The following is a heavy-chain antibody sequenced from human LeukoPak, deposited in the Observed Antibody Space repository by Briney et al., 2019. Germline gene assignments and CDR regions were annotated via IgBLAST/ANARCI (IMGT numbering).Heavy chain of an antibody. Sequence: SVNVSCQPSAGTLSRYAISWVRQAPGHGLECMGGIIPIFGTVNYAQKFQGRVTITMDDSTSTVYMELSSLRSEDTAVYYCARTVIAAAGDYYYMDVWGKGTTVTVSS. CDR2: IIPIFGTV. CDR3: ARTVIAAAGDYYYMDV. V-gene: IGHV1-69*05. D-gene: IGHD6-13*01. CDR1: AGTLSRYA. J-gene: IGHJ6*03.